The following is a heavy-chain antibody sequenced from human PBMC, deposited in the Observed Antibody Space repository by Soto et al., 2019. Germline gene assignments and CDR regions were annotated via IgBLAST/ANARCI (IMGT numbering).Heavy chain of an antibody. CDR2: INAGNGNT. Sequence: GASVKVSCKASGYTFTSYAMHWVRQAPGQRLEWMGWINAGNGNTKYSQKFQGRVTITRDTSASTAYMELSSLRSEDTAVYYCASSAYCSGGSCYLSPDFDYWGQGTLVTVSS. J-gene: IGHJ4*02. CDR1: GYTFTSYA. D-gene: IGHD2-15*01. V-gene: IGHV1-3*01. CDR3: ASSAYCSGGSCYLSPDFDY.